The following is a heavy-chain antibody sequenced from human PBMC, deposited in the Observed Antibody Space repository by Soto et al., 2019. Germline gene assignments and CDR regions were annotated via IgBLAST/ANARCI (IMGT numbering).Heavy chain of an antibody. CDR3: ERDQSPSSGWPGMDV. Sequence: QVQLVQSGAEVKKPGASVKVSCKASGYTFTDYYMHWVRQAPGQGLEWMGWINPNSGGTNYAQKFRGRVTMTRDTSISTAYMELNRLRSDDTAVYYCERDQSPSSGWPGMDVWGQGNTVTVSS. CDR2: INPNSGGT. D-gene: IGHD6-19*01. V-gene: IGHV1-2*02. CDR1: GYTFTDYY. J-gene: IGHJ6*02.